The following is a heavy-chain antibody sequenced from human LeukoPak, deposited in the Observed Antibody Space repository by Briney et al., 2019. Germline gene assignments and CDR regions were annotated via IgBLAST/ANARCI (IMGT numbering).Heavy chain of an antibody. CDR1: GYTFTSYA. J-gene: IGHJ4*02. V-gene: IGHV1-3*03. CDR2: INAGNGNT. D-gene: IGHD3-22*01. Sequence: GASVKVSCKASGYTFTSYAMHWVRQAPGQRLEWMGWINAGNGNTKYSQEFQGGVTITRDTSASTAYMELSSLRAEDTAVYYCAKDYLIYSGSGYYYFDYWGQGTLVTVSS. CDR3: AKDYLIYSGSGYYYFDY.